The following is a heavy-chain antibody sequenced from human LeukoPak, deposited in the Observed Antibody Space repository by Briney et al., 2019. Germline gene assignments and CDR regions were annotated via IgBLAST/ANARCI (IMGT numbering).Heavy chain of an antibody. V-gene: IGHV4-39*07. CDR2: IYYSGST. Sequence: PSETLSLTCTVSGGSISSSSYYWGWIRQPPGKGLEWIGSIYYSGSTYYNPSLKSRVTISVDTSKNQFSLKLSSVTAADTAVYYCARMGKGRKWLVRGTLDYYFDYWGQGTLVTVSS. J-gene: IGHJ4*02. CDR3: ARMGKGRKWLVRGTLDYYFDY. D-gene: IGHD6-19*01. CDR1: GGSISSSSYY.